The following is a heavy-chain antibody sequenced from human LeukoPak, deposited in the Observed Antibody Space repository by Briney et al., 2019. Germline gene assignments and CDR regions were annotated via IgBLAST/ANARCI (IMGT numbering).Heavy chain of an antibody. CDR2: ISSGGTT. J-gene: IGHJ4*02. D-gene: IGHD1-26*01. CDR3: ARRVVGATSVDYFDY. CDR1: QFSVSINF. V-gene: IGHV3-66*04. Sequence: GGSLRLSCEASQFSVSINFMSWVRQTPGKGLEWVSVISSGGTTYYADSVKGRFTIPRDNSKNTVSLQMNSLRAEDTAVYYCARRVVGATSVDYFDYWGQGTLVTVSS.